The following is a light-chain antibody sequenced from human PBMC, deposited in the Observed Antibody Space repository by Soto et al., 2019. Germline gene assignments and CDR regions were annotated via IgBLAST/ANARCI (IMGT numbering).Light chain of an antibody. CDR2: DAS. V-gene: IGKV3-11*01. CDR1: QSVSSY. J-gene: IGKJ1*01. Sequence: EIVWTQSPATLSLSPGERATLSCRASQSVSSYLAWYQQKPGQVPRLVLYDASNRATGIPGRFSGSGSGTDFTLTISSLEPEDFGVYYCQQRSSWPRTFGQGTKVEIK. CDR3: QQRSSWPRT.